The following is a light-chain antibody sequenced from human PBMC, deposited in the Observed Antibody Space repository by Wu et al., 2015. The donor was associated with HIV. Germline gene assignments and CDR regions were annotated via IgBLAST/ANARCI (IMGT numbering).Light chain of an antibody. CDR1: QSVSSY. J-gene: IGKJ5*01. Sequence: EIVLTQSPVTLSLSPGERATLSCRASQSVSSYLAWYQQKPGQAPRLLIYDASNRATGIPARFSGRGSGTDFTLTISSLEPEDFAVYYCQQRTSWPLTFGQGTRLEIK. CDR2: DAS. V-gene: IGKV3-11*01. CDR3: QQRTSWPLT.